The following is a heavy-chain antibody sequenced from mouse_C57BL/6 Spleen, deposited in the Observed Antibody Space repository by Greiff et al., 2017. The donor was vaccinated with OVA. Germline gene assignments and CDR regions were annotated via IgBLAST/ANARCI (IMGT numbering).Heavy chain of an antibody. Sequence: EVMLVESGGGLVKPGGSLKLSCAASGFTFSDYGMHWVRQAPEKGLEWVAYISSGSSTIYYADTVKGRFTISRDNAKNTLFLQMTRLRSEDTAMYYCARAGSPYWYFDVWGTGTTVTVSS. CDR3: ARAGSPYWYFDV. V-gene: IGHV5-17*01. J-gene: IGHJ1*03. CDR1: GFTFSDYG. CDR2: ISSGSSTI.